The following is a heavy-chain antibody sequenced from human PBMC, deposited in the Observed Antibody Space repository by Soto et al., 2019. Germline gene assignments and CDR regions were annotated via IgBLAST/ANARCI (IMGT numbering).Heavy chain of an antibody. CDR3: ARESEDLTSNFDY. Sequence: VQLVESGGGLVKPGGSLRLSCAASGFTFTRYSMNWVRQAPGKGLEWVSSISSTTNYIYYADSMKGRFTVSRDNAKNSVYLEMNSLSAEDTPLYYCARESEDLTSNFDYWGQGTLVTVSS. J-gene: IGHJ4*02. V-gene: IGHV3-21*01. CDR1: GFTFTRYS. CDR2: ISSTTNYI.